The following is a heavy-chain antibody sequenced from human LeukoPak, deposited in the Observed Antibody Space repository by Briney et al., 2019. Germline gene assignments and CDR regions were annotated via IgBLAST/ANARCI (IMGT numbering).Heavy chain of an antibody. J-gene: IGHJ5*02. CDR3: ARPYDVDTWKNWFDP. CDR1: GYSISSSYY. CDR2: IYYSGST. V-gene: IGHV4-39*01. Sequence: SETLSLTCGVSGYSISSSYYWGWIRQPPGKGLEWIGSIYYSGSTYYNPSLKSRVTISVDTSKNQFSLKLSSVTAADTAVYYCARPYDVDTWKNWFDPWGQGTLVTVSS. D-gene: IGHD5-18*01.